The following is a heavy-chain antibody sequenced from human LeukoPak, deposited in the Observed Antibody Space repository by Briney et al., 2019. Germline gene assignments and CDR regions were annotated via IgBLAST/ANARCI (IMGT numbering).Heavy chain of an antibody. CDR1: RGTFSSYA. J-gene: IGHJ4*02. CDR2: ISAYNGNT. D-gene: IGHD3-10*01. Sequence: ASVKVSCKASRGTFSSYAISWVRQAPGQGLEWMAWISAYNGNTKYAQKFQGRVTMTTDTSTSTAYMELRSLRSDDTAVYYCARDPLRFGELLGYFDYWGQGTLVTVSS. CDR3: ARDPLRFGELLGYFDY. V-gene: IGHV1-18*01.